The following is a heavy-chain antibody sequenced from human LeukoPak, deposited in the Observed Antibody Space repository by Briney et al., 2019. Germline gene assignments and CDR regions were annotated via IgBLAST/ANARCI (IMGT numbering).Heavy chain of an antibody. CDR2: IGPYNGNT. D-gene: IGHD3-10*01. J-gene: IGHJ4*02. CDR1: GYTFTSYG. CDR3: ARDQDSLVRGVIGY. Sequence: ASVKVSCKASGYTFTSYGISWVRQAPGQGLEGMGWIGPYNGNTNYAQNLQGRVTMTTDTSTSTAYMELGSLGSDDTAVYYCARDQDSLVRGVIGYWGQGTLVTVSS. V-gene: IGHV1-18*01.